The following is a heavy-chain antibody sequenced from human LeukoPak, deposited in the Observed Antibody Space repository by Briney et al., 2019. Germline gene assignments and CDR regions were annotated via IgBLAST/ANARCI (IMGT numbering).Heavy chain of an antibody. Sequence: PSETLSLTCTVSGGSISSYYWSWIRQPAGKGLEWIGRIYTSGSTNYNPSLKSRVTMSVDTSKNQFSLKLSSVTAADTAVYYCARRPPQLELHGSDDYWGQGTLVTVSS. J-gene: IGHJ4*02. CDR1: GGSISSYY. CDR3: ARRPPQLELHGSDDY. CDR2: IYTSGST. V-gene: IGHV4-4*07. D-gene: IGHD1-7*01.